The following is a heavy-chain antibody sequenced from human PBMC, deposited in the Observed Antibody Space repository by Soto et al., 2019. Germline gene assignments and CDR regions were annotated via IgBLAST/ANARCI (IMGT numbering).Heavy chain of an antibody. V-gene: IGHV3-23*01. J-gene: IGHJ3*02. CDR2: ISTGGGST. D-gene: IGHD2-8*01. CDR3: AHPRGYGVFDAYDI. Sequence: EAQLLESGGGLVQPGGSLRLSCVASGFTFSTYAMSWVLQAPGKGLECVSAISTGGGSTYYADSVKGRFTIARDNSINTLYLQMNSLRTEDTAVYYCAHPRGYGVFDAYDIWGQGAMVTVSS. CDR1: GFTFSTYA.